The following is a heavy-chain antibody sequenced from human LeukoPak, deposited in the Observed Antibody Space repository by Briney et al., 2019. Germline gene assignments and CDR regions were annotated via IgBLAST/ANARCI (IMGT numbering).Heavy chain of an antibody. CDR1: GGSFSSYY. CDR2: IYYSGST. CDR3: ARDNRRIAVAGPPILGY. J-gene: IGHJ4*02. V-gene: IGHV4-39*07. Sequence: SETLSLACAVYGGSFSSYYWGWIRQPPGKGLEWIGSIYYSGSTYYNPSLKSRVTISVDTSKNQFSLKLSSVTAADTAVYYCARDNRRIAVAGPPILGYWGQGTLVTVSS. D-gene: IGHD6-19*01.